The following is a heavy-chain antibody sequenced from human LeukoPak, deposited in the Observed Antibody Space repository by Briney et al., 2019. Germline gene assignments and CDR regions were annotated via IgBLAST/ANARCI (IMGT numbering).Heavy chain of an antibody. CDR1: GGSFSGYY. CDR3: ASEGDAFDI. J-gene: IGHJ3*02. Sequence: SETLSLTCDVYGGSFSGYYWSWIRQPPGKGLEWIGEINHSGSTNYNPSLKSRVTISVDTSKNQFSLKLSSVTAADTAVYYCASEGDAFDIWGQGTMVTVSS. V-gene: IGHV4-34*01. CDR2: INHSGST.